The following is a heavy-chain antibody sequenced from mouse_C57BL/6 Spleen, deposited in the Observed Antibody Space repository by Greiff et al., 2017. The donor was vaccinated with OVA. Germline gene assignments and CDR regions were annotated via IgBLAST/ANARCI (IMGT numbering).Heavy chain of an antibody. Sequence: QVQLQQPGAELVRPGSSVKLSCKASGYTFTSYWMHWVKQRPIPGLEWIGNIDPSDSETHYNQKFKDKAPLTVDKSSSTAYMQLSSLTSEDSAVYYCARGYYGSDYAMDYWGQGTSVTVSS. J-gene: IGHJ4*01. D-gene: IGHD1-1*01. V-gene: IGHV1-52*01. CDR2: IDPSDSET. CDR3: ARGYYGSDYAMDY. CDR1: GYTFTSYW.